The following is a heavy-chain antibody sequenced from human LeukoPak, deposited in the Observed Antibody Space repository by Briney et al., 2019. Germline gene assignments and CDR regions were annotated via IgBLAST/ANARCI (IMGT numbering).Heavy chain of an antibody. V-gene: IGHV1-46*01. J-gene: IGHJ6*03. CDR2: INPSGGST. D-gene: IGHD4-17*01. Sequence: ASVKVSCKASGYTFTSYYMHWVRQAPGQGGEGMGIINPSGGSTSYAQKFQGRVTITRDTSTSTVYMQLSSLRSEDTAVYYCARDPGLFGDNGPGYYYYYMDVWGKGTTVTVSS. CDR1: GYTFTSYY. CDR3: ARDPGLFGDNGPGYYYYYMDV.